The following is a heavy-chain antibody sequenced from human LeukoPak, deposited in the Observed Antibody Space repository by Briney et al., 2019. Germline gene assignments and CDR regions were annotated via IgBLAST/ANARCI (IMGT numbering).Heavy chain of an antibody. Sequence: SETLSLTCTVSGGSVSSGSYYWSWIRQPPGKGLEWIGYIYYSGSTNYNPSLKSRVTISVDTSKNQFSLKLSSVTAADTAVYYCARAEYYFDYWGQGTLVTVSS. D-gene: IGHD3-10*01. CDR3: ARAEYYFDY. J-gene: IGHJ4*02. CDR2: IYYSGST. CDR1: GGSVSSGSYY. V-gene: IGHV4-61*01.